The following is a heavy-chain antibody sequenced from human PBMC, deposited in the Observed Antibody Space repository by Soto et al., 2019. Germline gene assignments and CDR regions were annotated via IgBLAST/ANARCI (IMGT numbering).Heavy chain of an antibody. CDR2: IYNGGST. CDR3: ARDRIPTGMDV. Sequence: EVQLVESGGGLVQPGGSLRLSCAASGFTVSSNYMSWVRQAPGKGLEWVSVIYNGGSTYYADSVKGRFTISRDNSKNTLYLQMNSLRAEYTAVYYCARDRIPTGMDVWGQGTTVTVSS. J-gene: IGHJ6*02. V-gene: IGHV3-66*01. CDR1: GFTVSSNY.